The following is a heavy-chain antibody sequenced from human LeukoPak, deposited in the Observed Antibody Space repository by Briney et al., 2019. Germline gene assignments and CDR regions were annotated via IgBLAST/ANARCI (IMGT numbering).Heavy chain of an antibody. J-gene: IGHJ4*02. CDR3: ARVARSDCSSTSCYTSSPLSAFDY. CDR1: GGSFIGYY. CDR2: INHSGST. V-gene: IGHV4-34*01. D-gene: IGHD2-2*02. Sequence: KPSETLSLTCAVYGGSFIGYYWSWMRQPPGRGVEWMGEINHSGSTNYNPSLKSRVTISVDTSKNQLSVKLSSVTAADTAVYYCARVARSDCSSTSCYTSSPLSAFDYWGQGTLVTVSS.